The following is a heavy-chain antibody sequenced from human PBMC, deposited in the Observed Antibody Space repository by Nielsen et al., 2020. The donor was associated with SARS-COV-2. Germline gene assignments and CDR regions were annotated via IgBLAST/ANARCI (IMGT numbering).Heavy chain of an antibody. D-gene: IGHD3-16*01. CDR1: GGSISSSSYY. J-gene: IGHJ6*02. CDR3: ARSGEQTDYYYYGMDV. Sequence: SETLSLTCTVSGGSISSSSYYWGWIRQPPGKGLEWIGSIYYSGSTYYNPSLKSRVTISVDTSKNQFSLKLSSVTPEDTAVYYCARSGEQTDYYYYGMDVWGQGTTVTVSS. CDR2: IYYSGST. V-gene: IGHV4-39*01.